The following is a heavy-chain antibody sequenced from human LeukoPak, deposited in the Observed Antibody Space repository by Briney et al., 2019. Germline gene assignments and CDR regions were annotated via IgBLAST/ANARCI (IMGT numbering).Heavy chain of an antibody. V-gene: IGHV4-34*01. D-gene: IGHD6-19*01. CDR2: INHSGST. CDR1: GGSFSGYY. J-gene: IGHJ4*02. CDR3: ARLRSGWADY. Sequence: SETLSLTCAVYGGSFSGYYWSWIRQPPGKGLEWMGEINHSGSTNYNPSLKSRVTISVDTSKNQFSLKLSSVTAADTAVYYCARLRSGWADYWGQGTLVTVSS.